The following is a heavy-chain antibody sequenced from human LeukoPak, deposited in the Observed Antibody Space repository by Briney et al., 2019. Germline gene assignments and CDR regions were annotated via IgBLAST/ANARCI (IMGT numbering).Heavy chain of an antibody. D-gene: IGHD2-2*01. CDR3: ARTKGLVPAATWWFDP. J-gene: IGHJ5*02. V-gene: IGHV4-59*10. CDR1: GGSFSGYY. CDR2: IYTSGNT. Sequence: TSETLSLTCAVYGGSFSGYYWTWIRQPAGKGLEWIGRIYTSGNTNYNPSLKSRVTMSVDTSKNQFSLKLRFVTAADTAVYYCARTKGLVPAATWWFDPWGQGTLVTVSS.